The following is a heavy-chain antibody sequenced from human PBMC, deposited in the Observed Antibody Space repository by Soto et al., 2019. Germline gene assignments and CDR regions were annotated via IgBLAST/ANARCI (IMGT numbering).Heavy chain of an antibody. J-gene: IGHJ4*02. CDR2: INPNSGGT. V-gene: IGHV1-2*04. D-gene: IGHD5-12*01. Sequence: GASVKVSSKASGYTLTGYYMHSVRQAPGKGLEWMGWINPNSGGTNYAQKFQGWVTMTRDTSISTAYMELSRLRSDDTAVYYCARGSTRGYSGYDPRHFDYWGQGTLVTVSS. CDR1: GYTLTGYY. CDR3: ARGSTRGYSGYDPRHFDY.